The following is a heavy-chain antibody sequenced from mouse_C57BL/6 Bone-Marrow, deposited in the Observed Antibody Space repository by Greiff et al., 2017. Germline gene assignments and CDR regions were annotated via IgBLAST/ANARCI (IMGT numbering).Heavy chain of an antibody. D-gene: IGHD1-1*01. CDR1: RFTFSSYA. Sequence: EVQGVESGGGLVKPGRSLKLSCAASRFTFSSYAMSWVRQTPEKRLEWVATISDGGSYTYYPDNVKGRFTISNDNDKNDLYLQMSHLKSEDTAMYYCARGDPYYDRDYWYFDVWGTGTAVTVSS. J-gene: IGHJ1*03. V-gene: IGHV5-4*01. CDR3: ARGDPYYDRDYWYFDV. CDR2: ISDGGSYT.